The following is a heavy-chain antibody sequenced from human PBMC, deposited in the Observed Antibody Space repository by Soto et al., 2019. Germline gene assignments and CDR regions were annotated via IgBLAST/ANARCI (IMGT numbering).Heavy chain of an antibody. CDR1: GGSISSGGYS. D-gene: IGHD5-12*01. CDR2: IYHSGST. V-gene: IGHV4-30-2*01. CDR3: AAGGGLPRYY. J-gene: IGHJ4*02. Sequence: QLQLQESGSGLVKPSQTLSLTCAVSGGSISSGGYSWSWIRQPPGKGLEWIGYIYHSGSTYYNPSLQTRFTISVGGSKNQFSLRLRSVTAADTAVYYCAAGGGLPRYYWGQGTLVTVSS.